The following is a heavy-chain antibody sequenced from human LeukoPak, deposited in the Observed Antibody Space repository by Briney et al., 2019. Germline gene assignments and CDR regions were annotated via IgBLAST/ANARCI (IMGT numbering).Heavy chain of an antibody. V-gene: IGHV4-4*02. D-gene: IGHD3-16*02. J-gene: IGHJ4*02. CDR3: ARVGGYDYGWGSYRGLFDC. CDR2: IYHSGST. Sequence: GSLRLSCAASGVTFSTYWMSWVRQPPGKGLEWIGEIYHSGSTNYNPSLKSRVTISVDKSKNQFSLELSSVPAADTAVYYCARVGGYDYGWGSYRGLFDCWGQGTLVTVSS. CDR1: GVTFSTYW.